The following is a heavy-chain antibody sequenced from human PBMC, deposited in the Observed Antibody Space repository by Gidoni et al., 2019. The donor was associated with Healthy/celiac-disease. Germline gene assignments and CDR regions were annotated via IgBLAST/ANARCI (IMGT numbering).Heavy chain of an antibody. D-gene: IGHD3-3*01. V-gene: IGHV4-39*07. CDR1: GGSISSSSYY. J-gene: IGHJ4*02. Sequence: QLQLQESGPGLVKPSETLSLTCTVSGGSISSSSYYWGWIRQPPGKGLEWIGSIYYSGNTSHNPSLKSRVTISVDTSKNQFSLKLSSVTAADTAVYYCARGRRFLEWLSRRGYFDYWGQGTLVTVSS. CDR2: IYYSGNT. CDR3: ARGRRFLEWLSRRGYFDY.